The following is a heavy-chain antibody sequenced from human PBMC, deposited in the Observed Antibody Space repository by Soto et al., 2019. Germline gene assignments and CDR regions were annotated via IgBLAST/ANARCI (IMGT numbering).Heavy chain of an antibody. D-gene: IGHD2-2*01. CDR2: ISSYNGNT. V-gene: IGHV1-18*01. Sequence: ASVKVSCKASGYTFTSYVISWVRQAPGQGLEWMGWISSYNGNTNYAQNLQGRVTMTTDTSTSTAYMELRSLRSNDTAVYYCARYCSSTSCYADAFDIWGQGTVVTVSS. CDR3: ARYCSSTSCYADAFDI. J-gene: IGHJ3*02. CDR1: GYTFTSYV.